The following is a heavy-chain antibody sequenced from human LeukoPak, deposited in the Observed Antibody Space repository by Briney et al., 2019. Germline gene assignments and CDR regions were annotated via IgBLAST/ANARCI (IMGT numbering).Heavy chain of an antibody. Sequence: SETLSLTCIVSGGSISSSSYNWGWIRQPPGKGLEWIGSIYYSGTTYYNPSLKSRVTISVDTSKNQFSLKLSSVTAADTAVYYCARDMGIVGATLPLFYYYYGMDVWGQGTTVTVSS. V-gene: IGHV4-39*07. CDR2: IYYSGTT. D-gene: IGHD1-26*01. CDR1: GGSISSSSYN. CDR3: ARDMGIVGATLPLFYYYYGMDV. J-gene: IGHJ6*02.